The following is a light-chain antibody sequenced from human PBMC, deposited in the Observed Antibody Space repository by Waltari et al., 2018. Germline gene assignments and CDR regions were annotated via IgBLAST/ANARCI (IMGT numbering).Light chain of an antibody. CDR1: QSVNRN. CDR3: QQYNDWPPIT. Sequence: EIILTQSPATLFVSPGERATLSCRASQSVNRNLAWYQQKPGQAPRLLIYATSTRATGTPARVSGSGSGTEFTLTISSLQSEDFAVYYCQQYNDWPPITFGQGTRLEIK. V-gene: IGKV3-15*01. J-gene: IGKJ5*01. CDR2: ATS.